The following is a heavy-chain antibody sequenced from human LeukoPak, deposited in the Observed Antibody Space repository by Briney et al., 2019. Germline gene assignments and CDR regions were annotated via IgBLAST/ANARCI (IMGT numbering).Heavy chain of an antibody. CDR3: ARDHSGSYYGWFDP. CDR1: GFSFSSYG. CDR2: ISSSSTYT. Sequence: GGSLRLSCAASGFSFSSYGMNWVRQAPGRGLEWVSYISSSSTYTNYADSMKGRFTISRDNAKNSLYLQMNSLRAEDTAVYYCARDHSGSYYGWFDPWGQGTLVTVSS. D-gene: IGHD1-26*01. V-gene: IGHV3-21*05. J-gene: IGHJ5*02.